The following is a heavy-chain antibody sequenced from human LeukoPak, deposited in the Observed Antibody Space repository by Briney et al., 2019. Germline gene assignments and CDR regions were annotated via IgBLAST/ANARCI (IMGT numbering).Heavy chain of an antibody. Sequence: GGSLRLSCAASRFTFSSYAMHWVRQAPGKGLEWVAVISYDGSNKYYADSVKGRFTISRDNSKNTLYLQMNSLRAEDTAVYYCASDYYDSSGPVPGYWGQGTLVTVSS. CDR3: ASDYYDSSGPVPGY. CDR2: ISYDGSNK. J-gene: IGHJ4*02. V-gene: IGHV3-30-3*01. CDR1: RFTFSSYA. D-gene: IGHD3-22*01.